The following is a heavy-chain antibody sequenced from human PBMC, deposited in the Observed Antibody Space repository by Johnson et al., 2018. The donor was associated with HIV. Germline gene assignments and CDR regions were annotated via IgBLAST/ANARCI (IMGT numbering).Heavy chain of an antibody. D-gene: IGHD3-3*01. CDR3: ARYYNFWSGSQDAFDI. Sequence: VQLVESGGGLVQPGGSLRLSCAASGFTFSGSWMTWVRQAPGKGLEWVANMNQDGSEKHFVDSVKGRFTISRDNAKKSLYLEMNSLRVEDTAVYYCARYYNFWSGSQDAFDIWGQGTMVTVSS. V-gene: IGHV3-7*01. CDR1: GFTFSGSW. J-gene: IGHJ3*02. CDR2: MNQDGSEK.